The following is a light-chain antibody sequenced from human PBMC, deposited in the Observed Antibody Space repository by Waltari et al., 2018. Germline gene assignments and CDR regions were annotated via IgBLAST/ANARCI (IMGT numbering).Light chain of an antibody. Sequence: QSVLTPPPSVSGAPGQRVTIPCTGSSSNIGAGYAVHWYKQFPGTAPKPLIYHNNDRPSGVPDRFSGSKSGTSASLAINGLQADDAADYYCQSYDTSLSGAVFGGGTKLTVL. CDR2: HNN. CDR3: QSYDTSLSGAV. CDR1: SSNIGAGYA. V-gene: IGLV1-40*01. J-gene: IGLJ2*01.